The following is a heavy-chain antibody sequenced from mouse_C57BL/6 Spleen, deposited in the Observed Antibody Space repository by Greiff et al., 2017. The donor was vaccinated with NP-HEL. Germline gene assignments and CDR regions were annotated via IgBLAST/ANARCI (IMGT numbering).Heavy chain of an antibody. J-gene: IGHJ2*01. CDR3: ARSKDSSGYVLCFDY. D-gene: IGHD3-2*02. CDR2: IRNKANGYTT. V-gene: IGHV7-3*01. CDR1: GFTFTDYY. Sequence: EVQGVESGGGLVQPGGSLSLSCAASGFTFTDYYMSWVRQPPGKALEWLGFIRNKANGYTTEYSASVKGRFTISRDNSQSILYLQMNALRAEDSATYYCARSKDSSGYVLCFDYWGQGTTLTVSS.